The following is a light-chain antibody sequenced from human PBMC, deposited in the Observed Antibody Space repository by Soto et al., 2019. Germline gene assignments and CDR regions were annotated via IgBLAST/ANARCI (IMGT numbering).Light chain of an antibody. CDR3: HQRQSWRRT. CDR1: QYINTR. V-gene: IGKV3D-11*03. CDR2: QTS. J-gene: IGKJ1*01. Sequence: EIVLTQSPATLSSFPGDRVTLSCGASQYINTRLALYEHRPGQAPRLLIYQTSIRAAGIPARFSASGTGTDFTLTISHVQPEDFAVYYCHQRQSWRRTIGQGTKVDIK.